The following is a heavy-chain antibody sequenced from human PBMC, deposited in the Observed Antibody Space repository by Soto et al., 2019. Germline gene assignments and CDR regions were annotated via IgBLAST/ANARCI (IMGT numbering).Heavy chain of an antibody. Sequence: QVQLVESGGGVVQPGRSLRLSCAASGFTFSSYGMHWVRQAPGKGLEWVAVISYDGSDKYYADSVKGRFTISRDNSNNTLYLQMDSLRAEDTGVYYCAKGVVVATTSFQHWGQGTLVTVSS. J-gene: IGHJ1*01. CDR3: AKGVVVATTSFQH. CDR1: GFTFSSYG. D-gene: IGHD2-15*01. V-gene: IGHV3-30*18. CDR2: ISYDGSDK.